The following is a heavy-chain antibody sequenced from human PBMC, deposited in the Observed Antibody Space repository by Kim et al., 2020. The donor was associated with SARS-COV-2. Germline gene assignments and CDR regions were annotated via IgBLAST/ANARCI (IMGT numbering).Heavy chain of an antibody. CDR1: GFTFDIYA. D-gene: IGHD3-16*01. CDR2: IRGGGVNK. V-gene: IGHV3-23*01. J-gene: IGHJ6*02. Sequence: VGSLRLSCVASGFTFDIYAMTWVRQAPGKGLEWVSVIRGGGVNKFYADSVRGRFTISRDNSKNTLFLQMNSLRDEDTALYYCAKVVVMDDYNYYYYYGMDVWGQGTTVTVSS. CDR3: AKVVVMDDYNYYYYYGMDV.